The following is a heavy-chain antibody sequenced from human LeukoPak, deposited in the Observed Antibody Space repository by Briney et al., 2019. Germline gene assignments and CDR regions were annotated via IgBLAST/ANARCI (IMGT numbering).Heavy chain of an antibody. CDR2: IYHSGST. CDR3: ATGVHGIAAAGDYYFDY. Sequence: SETLSLTCTVSGYSISSGYYWGWIRQPPGKGLEWIGSIYHSGSTYYNPSLKSRVSISVDTSKNQFSLKLSSVTAADTAVYYCATGVHGIAAAGDYYFDYWGQGTLVTVSS. V-gene: IGHV4-38-2*02. D-gene: IGHD6-13*01. J-gene: IGHJ4*02. CDR1: GYSISSGYY.